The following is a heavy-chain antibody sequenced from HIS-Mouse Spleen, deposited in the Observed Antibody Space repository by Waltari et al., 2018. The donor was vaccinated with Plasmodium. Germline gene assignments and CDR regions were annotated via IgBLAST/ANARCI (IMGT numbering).Heavy chain of an antibody. V-gene: IGHV4-59*01. Sequence: QVQLQESVPGLVKPSETLSLTCTVSGGSISSYYWSWIRQPPGKGLDWIGYLYYSGSTNYNPSLNSRVTISVETSKNQFSLKLSSVTAADTAVYYCAREPYDILTGYYDAFDIWGQGTMVTVSS. J-gene: IGHJ3*02. CDR1: GGSISSYY. CDR3: AREPYDILTGYYDAFDI. CDR2: LYYSGST. D-gene: IGHD3-9*01.